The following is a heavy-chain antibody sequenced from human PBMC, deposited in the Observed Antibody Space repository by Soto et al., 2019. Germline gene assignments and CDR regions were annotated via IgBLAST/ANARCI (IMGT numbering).Heavy chain of an antibody. J-gene: IGHJ3*02. Sequence: SETLSLTCTVSGGSISSSSYYWGWIRQPPGKGLEWIGSIYYSGSTYYNPSLKSRVTISVDTSKNQFSLKLSSVTAADTAVYYCASSRGIAARGAFDIWGQRTMVTVSS. CDR2: IYYSGST. CDR1: GGSISSSSYY. D-gene: IGHD6-6*01. CDR3: ASSRGIAARGAFDI. V-gene: IGHV4-39*01.